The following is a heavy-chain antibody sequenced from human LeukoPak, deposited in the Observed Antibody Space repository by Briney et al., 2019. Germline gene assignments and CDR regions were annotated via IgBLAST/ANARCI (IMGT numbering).Heavy chain of an antibody. D-gene: IGHD4-17*01. J-gene: IGHJ5*02. V-gene: IGHV1-18*01. CDR2: ISAYNGNT. CDR3: ARDESFTVTTAAGWFDP. CDR1: GYTFTSYG. Sequence: ASVRVSCKASGYTFTSYGISWVRQAPGQGLEWMGWISAYNGNTNYAQKLQGRVTMTTDTSTSTAYMELRSLRSDDTAVYYCARDESFTVTTAAGWFDPWGQGTLVTVSS.